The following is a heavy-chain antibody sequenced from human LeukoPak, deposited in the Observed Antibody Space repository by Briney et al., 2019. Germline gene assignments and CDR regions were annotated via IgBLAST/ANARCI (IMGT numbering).Heavy chain of an antibody. J-gene: IGHJ6*02. Sequence: GGSLRLSCAASGLTFSSYAMHWVRQAPGKGLEWVAVISYDGSNKYYADSVKGRFTISRDNSKNTLYLQMNSLRAEDTAVYYCARGFGYGMDVWGQGTTVTVSS. V-gene: IGHV3-30-3*01. D-gene: IGHD3-10*01. CDR2: ISYDGSNK. CDR1: GLTFSSYA. CDR3: ARGFGYGMDV.